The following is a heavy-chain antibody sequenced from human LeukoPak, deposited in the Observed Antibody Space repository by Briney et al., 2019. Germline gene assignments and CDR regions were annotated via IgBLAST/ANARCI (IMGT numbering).Heavy chain of an antibody. V-gene: IGHV4-59*01. CDR1: GGSISSYY. CDR2: IYYSGST. Sequence: SETLSLTCTVSGGSISSYYWSWIRQPPGKGLEWIGYIYYSGSTNYNPSLKSRVTISVDTSKNQFSLKLSSVTAADTAVYYCARHKEESGAYRPNDYWGQGTLVTVSS. CDR3: ARHKEESGAYRPNDY. J-gene: IGHJ4*02. D-gene: IGHD1-1*01.